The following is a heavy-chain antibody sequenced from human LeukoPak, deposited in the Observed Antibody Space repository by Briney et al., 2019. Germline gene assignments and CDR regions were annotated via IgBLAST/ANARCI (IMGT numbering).Heavy chain of an antibody. CDR2: IYPGDSDT. CDR3: ARRYCSSTSCYSSFDY. Sequence: GESLKISCKGSGYRFTSYWIGGVRQMPGKGLEWMGIIYPGDSDTRYRPSFQGQVTISADKSISTAYLQWSSLKASDTAMYYCARRYCSSTSCYSSFDYWGQGTLVTVSS. D-gene: IGHD2-2*01. J-gene: IGHJ4*02. CDR1: GYRFTSYW. V-gene: IGHV5-51*01.